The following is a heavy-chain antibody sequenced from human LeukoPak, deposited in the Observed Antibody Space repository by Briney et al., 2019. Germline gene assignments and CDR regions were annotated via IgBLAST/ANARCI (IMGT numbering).Heavy chain of an antibody. J-gene: IGHJ3*02. CDR2: ISWNSGSI. Sequence: PGRSLRLSCAASGFTFDDYAMHWVRQAPGKGLEWVSGISWNSGSIGYADYVKGRFTISRDNAKNSLYLQMNSLRAEDTALYYCAKALGYCSTTSCYVGTCDAFDIWGQGTMVTVSS. D-gene: IGHD2-2*01. CDR1: GFTFDDYA. CDR3: AKALGYCSTTSCYVGTCDAFDI. V-gene: IGHV3-9*01.